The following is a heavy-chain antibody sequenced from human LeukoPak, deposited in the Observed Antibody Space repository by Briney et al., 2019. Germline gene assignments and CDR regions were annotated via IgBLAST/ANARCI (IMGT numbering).Heavy chain of an antibody. CDR3: ARLRVPAAIVA. CDR2: IYYSGST. D-gene: IGHD2-2*02. J-gene: IGHJ5*02. CDR1: GGSISSYY. Sequence: TSETLSLTCTVSGGSISSYYWSWIRQPPGKGLEWIGYIYYSGSTNYNPSLKSRVTISVDTSKNQFSLKLSSVTAADTAVYYCARLRVPAAIVAWGQGTLVTVSS. V-gene: IGHV4-59*08.